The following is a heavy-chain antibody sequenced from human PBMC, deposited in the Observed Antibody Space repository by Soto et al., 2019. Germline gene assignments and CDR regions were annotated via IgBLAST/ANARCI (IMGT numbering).Heavy chain of an antibody. D-gene: IGHD2-2*01. CDR1: GLNFNVAG. CDR3: TSTAITSSNWFPWFDP. CDR2: IRSKSNNYAT. V-gene: IGHV3-73*01. Sequence: PGGSLTLTCTPSGLNFNVAGVHWVPQASGKVLEWVGRIRSKSNNYATVYAESVKGRFTISRDDSKNTAYLQINSLRSEDTAVYYCTSTAITSSNWFPWFDPWGQGTLVTVSS. J-gene: IGHJ5*02.